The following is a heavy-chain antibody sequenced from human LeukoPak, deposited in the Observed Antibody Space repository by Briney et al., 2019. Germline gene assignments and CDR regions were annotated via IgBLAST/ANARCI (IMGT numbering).Heavy chain of an antibody. J-gene: IGHJ4*02. Sequence: GASVKVSCEASGYTFTSYGISWVRQAPGQGLEWMGWISAYNGNTNYAQKFQGRVTMTTDTSTDIAYMDLRSLRSDDTAVYYCARAYRWTLIDYWGQGTLVTVSS. D-gene: IGHD4-23*01. CDR2: ISAYNGNT. CDR1: GYTFTSYG. CDR3: ARAYRWTLIDY. V-gene: IGHV1-18*04.